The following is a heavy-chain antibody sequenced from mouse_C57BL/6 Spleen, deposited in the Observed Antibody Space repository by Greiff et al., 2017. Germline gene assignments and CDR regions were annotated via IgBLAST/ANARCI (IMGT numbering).Heavy chain of an antibody. V-gene: IGHV1-19*01. Sequence: VQLKESGPVLVKPGASVKMSCKASGYTFTDYYMNWVKQSHGKSLEWIGVINPYNGGTSYNQKFKGKATLTVDKSSSTAYMELNSLTSEDSAVYYCARGTADYFDYWGQGTTLTVSS. CDR3: ARGTADYFDY. J-gene: IGHJ2*01. CDR1: GYTFTDYY. CDR2: INPYNGGT. D-gene: IGHD3-3*01.